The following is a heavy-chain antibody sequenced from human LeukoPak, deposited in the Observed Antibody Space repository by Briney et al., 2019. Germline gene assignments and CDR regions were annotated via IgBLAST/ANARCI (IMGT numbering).Heavy chain of an antibody. Sequence: GRSLRLSCAASGFTFSSYAMHWVRQAPGKGLEWVAVISYDGSNKYYADSVKGRFTISRDKSKSTLYLQMNSLRAEDTAVYYCARDPYSSGWYYFDYWGQGTLVTVSS. D-gene: IGHD6-19*01. CDR3: ARDPYSSGWYYFDY. CDR2: ISYDGSNK. V-gene: IGHV3-30-3*01. J-gene: IGHJ4*02. CDR1: GFTFSSYA.